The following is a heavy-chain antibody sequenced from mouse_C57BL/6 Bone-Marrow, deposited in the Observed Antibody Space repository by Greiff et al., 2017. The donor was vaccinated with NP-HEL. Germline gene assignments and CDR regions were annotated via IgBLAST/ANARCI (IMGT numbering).Heavy chain of an antibody. CDR1: GYTFTDYE. D-gene: IGHD4-1*02. CDR2: IDPETGGT. V-gene: IGHV1-15*01. J-gene: IGHJ2*01. CDR3: TRANWALDY. Sequence: VKLQESGAELVRPGASVTLSCKASGYTFTDYEMHWVKQTPVHGLEWIGAIDPETGGTAYNQKFKGKAILTADKSSSTAYMELRSLTSEDSAVYYCTRANWALDYWGQGTTLTVSS.